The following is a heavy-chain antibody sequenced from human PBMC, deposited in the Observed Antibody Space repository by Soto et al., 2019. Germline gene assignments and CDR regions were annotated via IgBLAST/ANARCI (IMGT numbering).Heavy chain of an antibody. CDR2: ISYDGSNK. D-gene: IGHD3-3*01. CDR1: GFTFSSYG. Sequence: GGSLRLSWAASGFTFSSYGMHWVRQAPGKGLEWVAVISYDGSNKYYADSVKGRFTISRDNSKNTLYLQMNSLRAEDTAVYYCAKDSWEWLQYYFDYWGQGTLVTVSS. J-gene: IGHJ4*02. V-gene: IGHV3-30*18. CDR3: AKDSWEWLQYYFDY.